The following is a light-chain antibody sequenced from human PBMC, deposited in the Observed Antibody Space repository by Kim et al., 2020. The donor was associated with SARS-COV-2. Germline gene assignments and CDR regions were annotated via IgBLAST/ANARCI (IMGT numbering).Light chain of an antibody. CDR3: QKYNSAPLYT. Sequence: ASVGDRVTIPCRASQGISNYLACYQQKPGKVPKLLIYAASALQSGVPSRFSGSGSGTDFTLTISSLQPEDVATYYCQKYNSAPLYTFGQGTKLEI. CDR2: AAS. V-gene: IGKV1-27*01. J-gene: IGKJ2*01. CDR1: QGISNY.